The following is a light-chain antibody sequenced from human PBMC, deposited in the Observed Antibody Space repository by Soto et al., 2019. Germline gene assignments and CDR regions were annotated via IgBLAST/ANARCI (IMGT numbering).Light chain of an antibody. CDR1: SSDVSGYNY. J-gene: IGLJ1*01. CDR2: DVS. Sequence: QSVLTQPASVSRSPGQSITISCTGTSSDVSGYNYVSWYQQHPGKAPKLMIYDVSNRPSGVSNRFSGSKSGNTASLTISGLQAEDEADYYCSSYTSSSTPVFGTGTKVTVL. V-gene: IGLV2-14*01. CDR3: SSYTSSSTPV.